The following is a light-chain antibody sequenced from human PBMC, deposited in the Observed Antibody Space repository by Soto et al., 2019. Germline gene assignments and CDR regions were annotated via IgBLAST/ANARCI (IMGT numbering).Light chain of an antibody. CDR2: GAS. CDR3: QQYGSSSWT. V-gene: IGKV3-20*01. Sequence: EIVLTQSPGTLSLSPGERATLSCRASQSVSSSYLAWYQQKPGQAPRRLIYGASSRATGIPDRFSGSGSGTDFTLTSSRLEPEDCAVYYCQQYGSSSWTCGQGTKVEIK. CDR1: QSVSSSY. J-gene: IGKJ1*01.